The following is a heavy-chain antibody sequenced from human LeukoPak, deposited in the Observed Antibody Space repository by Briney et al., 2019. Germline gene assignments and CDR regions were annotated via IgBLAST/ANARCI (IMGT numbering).Heavy chain of an antibody. Sequence: GGSLRLSCAASGFTFSSYAMHWVRQAPGKGLEWVAVISYDGSNKYYADSVKGRFTISRDNSKNTLYLQMNSLRAEDTAVYYCAKASRGSSGYLGGGYFDYWGQGTLVTVSS. V-gene: IGHV3-30-3*01. J-gene: IGHJ4*02. CDR2: ISYDGSNK. D-gene: IGHD3-22*01. CDR3: AKASRGSSGYLGGGYFDY. CDR1: GFTFSSYA.